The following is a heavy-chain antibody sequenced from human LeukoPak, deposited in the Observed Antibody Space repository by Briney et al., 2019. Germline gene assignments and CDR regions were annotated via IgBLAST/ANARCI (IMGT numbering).Heavy chain of an antibody. CDR2: IYSGGST. CDR1: GFTVSSHS. J-gene: IGHJ6*03. Sequence: GGSLRLSCAASGFTVSSHSMSWVRQAPGKGLEWVSIIYSGGSTYYADSVKGRFTISRDNSKNTLYLQMNSLRAEDTAVYYCASGSGSYRTPYYYMDVWGKGTTVTVSS. V-gene: IGHV3-53*01. CDR3: ASGSGSYRTPYYYMDV. D-gene: IGHD3-10*01.